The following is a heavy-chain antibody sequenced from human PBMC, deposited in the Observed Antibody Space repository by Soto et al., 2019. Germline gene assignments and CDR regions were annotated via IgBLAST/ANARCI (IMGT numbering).Heavy chain of an antibody. J-gene: IGHJ4*02. Sequence: SVKVSCKASGGTFSSYAISWVRQAPGQGLEWMGGIIPIFGTANYAQKFQGRVTITADESTSTAYMELSSLRSEDTAVYYCARDYVSYYDILTGSKPLDDWGQGTLVTVSS. CDR3: ARDYVSYYDILTGSKPLDD. CDR2: IIPIFGTA. V-gene: IGHV1-69*13. CDR1: GGTFSSYA. D-gene: IGHD3-9*01.